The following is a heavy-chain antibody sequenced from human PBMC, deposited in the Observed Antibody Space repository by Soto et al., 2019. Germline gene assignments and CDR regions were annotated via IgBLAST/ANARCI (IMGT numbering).Heavy chain of an antibody. Sequence: QLQLQESGPGLVKPSETLSLTCTVSGGSISSSSYYWGWIRQPPGKGLEWIGSIYYSGSTYYNPSLKSRVTISVDTSKNQFSLKLSSVTAADTAVYYCARGLSSFFLSGGAVGYWGQGTLVTVSS. D-gene: IGHD3-16*01. J-gene: IGHJ4*02. CDR3: ARGLSSFFLSGGAVGY. CDR1: GGSISSSSYY. V-gene: IGHV4-39*01. CDR2: IYYSGST.